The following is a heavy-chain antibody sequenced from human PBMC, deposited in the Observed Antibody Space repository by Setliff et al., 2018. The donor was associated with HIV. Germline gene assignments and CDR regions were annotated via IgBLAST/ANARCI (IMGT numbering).Heavy chain of an antibody. J-gene: IGHJ5*02. CDR3: ARDRSKYGTGGSAYNLFDP. D-gene: IGHD3-16*01. Sequence: SETLSLTCTVSGGSISNNDYYWGWIRQPPGKGLEWIGSIYYSGSTHYNPILKSRISITVDTSKNQFSLKLNSVTAADTAVYFCARDRSKYGTGGSAYNLFDPWALGTLVTVSS. CDR2: IYYSGST. V-gene: IGHV4-39*07. CDR1: GGSISNNDYY.